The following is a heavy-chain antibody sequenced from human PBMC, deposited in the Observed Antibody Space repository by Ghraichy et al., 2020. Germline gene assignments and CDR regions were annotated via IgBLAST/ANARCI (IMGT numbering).Heavy chain of an antibody. D-gene: IGHD3-3*01. CDR3: ARDPSGARWSGYYLDAFDI. CDR1: GFTFSSYS. J-gene: IGHJ3*02. V-gene: IGHV3-21*01. Sequence: GGSLRLSCAASGFTFSSYSMNWVRQAPGKGLEWVSSISSSSSYIYYADSVKGRFTISRDNAKNSLYLQMNSLRAEDTAVYYCARDPSGARWSGYYLDAFDIWGQGTMVTVSS. CDR2: ISSSSSYI.